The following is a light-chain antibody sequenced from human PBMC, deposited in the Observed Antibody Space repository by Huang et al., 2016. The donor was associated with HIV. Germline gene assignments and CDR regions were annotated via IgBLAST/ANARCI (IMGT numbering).Light chain of an antibody. J-gene: IGKJ1*01. V-gene: IGKV4-1*01. Sequence: DIVMTQSPDSLAVSLGERATINCKSSQNILYSSNNNNYLAWYQQKPGQPPKLLIYWASTRKSGVPDRFSGSGSGTDFTLTISSLQAEDVAVYYCQQYYSNPPTFGQGTKVEIK. CDR3: QQYYSNPPT. CDR1: QNILYSSNNNNY. CDR2: WAS.